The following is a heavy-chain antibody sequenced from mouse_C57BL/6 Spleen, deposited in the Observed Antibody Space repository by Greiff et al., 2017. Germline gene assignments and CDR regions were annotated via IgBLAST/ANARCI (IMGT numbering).Heavy chain of an antibody. CDR1: GFSLTSYG. D-gene: IGHD1-1*01. CDR3: ARHLYGSSYDYAMDY. V-gene: IGHV2-6-1*01. Sequence: VMLVESGPGLVAPSQSLSITCTVSGFSLTSYGVHWVRQPPGKGLEWLVVIWSDGSTTYNSALKSRLSISKDNSKSQVFLKMNSLQTDDTAMYYCARHLYGSSYDYAMDYWGQGTSVTVSS. CDR2: IWSDGST. J-gene: IGHJ4*01.